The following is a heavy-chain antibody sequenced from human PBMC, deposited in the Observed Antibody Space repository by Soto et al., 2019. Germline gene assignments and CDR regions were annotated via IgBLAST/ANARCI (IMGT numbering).Heavy chain of an antibody. D-gene: IGHD3-3*01. CDR2: VNYSGNI. CDR3: ARGSNFDSSRGYAVSFDV. CDR1: GGSFSGYY. V-gene: IGHV4-34*01. Sequence: ETLSLTCAVYGGSFSGYYWGWFRQPPGKGLEWIGEVNYSGNINYNPSLKTRLTVSVDTSKNQFSLKLSSMTAADTTVYFCARGSNFDSSRGYAVSFDVWGQGTMVTVSS. J-gene: IGHJ3*01.